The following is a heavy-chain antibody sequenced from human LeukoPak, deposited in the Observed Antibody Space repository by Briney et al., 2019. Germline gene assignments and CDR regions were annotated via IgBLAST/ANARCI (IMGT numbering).Heavy chain of an antibody. CDR1: GFTFSSYA. CDR3: AKADSSGYYGIFDY. Sequence: GGSLRLSCAASGFTFSSYAMSWVRQAPGKGLEWVSAISGSGGSTYYADSVKGRFTISRDNSKNTLYLQMNSPRAEDTAVYYCAKADSSGYYGIFDYWGQGTLVTVSS. V-gene: IGHV3-23*01. D-gene: IGHD3-22*01. J-gene: IGHJ4*02. CDR2: ISGSGGST.